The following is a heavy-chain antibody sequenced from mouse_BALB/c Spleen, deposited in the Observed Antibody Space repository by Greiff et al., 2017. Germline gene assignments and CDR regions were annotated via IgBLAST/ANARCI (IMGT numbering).Heavy chain of an antibody. Sequence: EVKLVESGGGLVKPGGSLKLSCAASGFTFSDYYMYWVRQTPEKRLEWVATISDGGSYTYYPDSVKGRFTISRDNAKNNLYLQMSSLKSEDTAMYYCARDRTARASYAMDYWGQGTSVTVSS. CDR2: ISDGGSYT. CDR1: GFTFSDYY. V-gene: IGHV5-4*02. CDR3: ARDRTARASYAMDY. D-gene: IGHD3-2*01. J-gene: IGHJ4*01.